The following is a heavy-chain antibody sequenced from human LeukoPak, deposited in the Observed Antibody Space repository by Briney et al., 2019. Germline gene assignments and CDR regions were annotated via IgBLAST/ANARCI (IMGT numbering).Heavy chain of an antibody. CDR2: IWYDGSNK. J-gene: IGHJ4*02. D-gene: IGHD4-17*01. V-gene: IGHV3-33*06. CDR1: GFTFSRYG. CDR3: AEDGADYDDYAFYFDS. Sequence: SGRSLRLSCAASGFTFSRYGMHWVRQAPGKGLEWVAVIWYDGSNKYYGDSVKGRFTISRDNSRDTLYLEMTSLSAEDSAVYYCAEDGADYDDYAFYFDSWGQGTLVTVSS.